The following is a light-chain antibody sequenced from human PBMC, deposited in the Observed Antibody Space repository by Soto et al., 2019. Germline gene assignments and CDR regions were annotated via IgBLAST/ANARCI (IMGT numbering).Light chain of an antibody. CDR3: SSYAGSNNFV. CDR2: EVN. V-gene: IGLV2-23*02. J-gene: IGLJ1*01. Sequence: QSALTQPASVSGSPGQSITISCTGTSSDFGNYNLVSWYQQHPGKVPKLILFEVNKRPSGVSGRFSGSKSGNTASLTISGLRAEDEADYYCSSYAGSNNFVFGSGTKLTVL. CDR1: SSDFGNYNL.